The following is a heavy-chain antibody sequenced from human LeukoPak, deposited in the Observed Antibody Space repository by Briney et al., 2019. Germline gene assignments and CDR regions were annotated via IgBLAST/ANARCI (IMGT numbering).Heavy chain of an antibody. V-gene: IGHV1-18*01. CDR2: ITSYNGNT. CDR1: GYTFSSYG. CDR3: ARAGAAAGTPFDY. J-gene: IGHJ4*02. D-gene: IGHD6-13*01. Sequence: ASVKISCTASGYTFSSYGISWVRQAPGQGLEWMGWITSYNGNTKYAQQLQGRVTMTTDTSTGTACMELRSLRSDDTAVYYCARAGAAAGTPFDYWGQGTLVTVSS.